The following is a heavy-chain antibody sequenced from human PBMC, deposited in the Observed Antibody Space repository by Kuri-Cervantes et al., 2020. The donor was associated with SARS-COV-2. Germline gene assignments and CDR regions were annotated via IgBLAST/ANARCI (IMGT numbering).Heavy chain of an antibody. Sequence: SETLSLTCTVSGASISSSTYYWSWIRQHPGKGLEWIGYIYYSGSTYYNPSLKSRVTISVDTSKNQFSLKLSSVTAADTAVYYCASNLAVAGLFIAFDIWGQGTMVTVSS. J-gene: IGHJ3*02. D-gene: IGHD6-19*01. CDR2: IYYSGST. CDR3: ASNLAVAGLFIAFDI. CDR1: GASISSSTYY. V-gene: IGHV4-31*03.